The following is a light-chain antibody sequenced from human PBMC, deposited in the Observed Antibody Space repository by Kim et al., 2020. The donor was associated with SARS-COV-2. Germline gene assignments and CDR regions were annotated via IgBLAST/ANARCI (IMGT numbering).Light chain of an antibody. Sequence: QSALTQPASVSGSPGQSITISCTGTSSDVGGYNSVSWYQQHPGKAPKLIIYYVSNRPSGVSNRFSGSKSGNTASLTISGLLGEDEADYYCSSYSSTSTRVFGGGTQLTVL. V-gene: IGLV2-14*03. J-gene: IGLJ3*02. CDR3: SSYSSTSTRV. CDR1: SSDVGGYNS. CDR2: YVS.